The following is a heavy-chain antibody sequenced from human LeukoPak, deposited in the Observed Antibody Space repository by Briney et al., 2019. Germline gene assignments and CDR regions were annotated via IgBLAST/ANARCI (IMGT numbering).Heavy chain of an antibody. Sequence: GGSLRLSCAASGFTFSSYWMSWVRQAPGKGLEWVANIKLDGSEKYYVDSVKGRFTISRDNAKNSLYLQMNSLRAEDTAVYYCARTTGTTFRWFDPWGQGTLVTLSS. CDR1: GFTFSSYW. J-gene: IGHJ5*02. D-gene: IGHD1-1*01. V-gene: IGHV3-7*01. CDR2: IKLDGSEK. CDR3: ARTTGTTFRWFDP.